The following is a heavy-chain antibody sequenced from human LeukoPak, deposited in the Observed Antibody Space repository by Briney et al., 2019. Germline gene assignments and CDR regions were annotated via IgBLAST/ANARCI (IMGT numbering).Heavy chain of an antibody. CDR1: GFTFSSYG. Sequence: PGGFLRLSCAASGFTFSSYGMHWVRQAPGKGLEWMAFIRYDGSNKYYADSVKGRFTISRDNSKNTLYLQMNSLRAEDTAVYYCAKSGIAAAGTFDYWGQGTLVTVSS. CDR2: IRYDGSNK. D-gene: IGHD6-13*01. V-gene: IGHV3-30*02. CDR3: AKSGIAAAGTFDY. J-gene: IGHJ4*02.